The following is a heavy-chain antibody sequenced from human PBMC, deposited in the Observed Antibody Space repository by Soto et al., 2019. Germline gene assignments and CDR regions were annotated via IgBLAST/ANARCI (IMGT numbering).Heavy chain of an antibody. CDR3: ARQRNSDWDC. CDR2: IYPGDSDT. Sequence: GESLKISCRASGYSFTSYWIGWVRQMPGKGLEWMGIIYPGDSDTRYSPSFQGQVTISVDKSISTAYLQWSSLKASDTAMYYCARQRNSDWDCWGQGTLVTVSS. CDR1: GYSFTSYW. D-gene: IGHD6-19*01. V-gene: IGHV5-51*01. J-gene: IGHJ4*02.